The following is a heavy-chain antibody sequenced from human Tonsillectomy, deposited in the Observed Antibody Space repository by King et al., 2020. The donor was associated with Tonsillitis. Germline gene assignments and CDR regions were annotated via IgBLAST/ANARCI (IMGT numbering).Heavy chain of an antibody. CDR3: ASVGGGWGSDY. CDR2: IGTAGGT. Sequence: QLVQSGGGLVQPGGSLRLSCAASGFTFSSYDMHWVRQATGKGLDWVSAIGTAGGTYYPGSVKGRFTISRENAKNSLYLQMNSLRAGDTAVYYCASVGGGWGSDYWGQGTLVTVSS. J-gene: IGHJ4*02. V-gene: IGHV3-13*01. D-gene: IGHD3-16*01. CDR1: GFTFSSYD.